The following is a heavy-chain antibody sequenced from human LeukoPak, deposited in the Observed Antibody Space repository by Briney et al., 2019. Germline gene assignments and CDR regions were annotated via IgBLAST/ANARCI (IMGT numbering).Heavy chain of an antibody. J-gene: IGHJ6*02. V-gene: IGHV3-23*01. D-gene: IGHD3-3*01. CDR3: AKGNDFWSGYTYYYYYGMDV. CDR2: ISGSGGST. Sequence: GGSLRLSCAASGFTFSSYAMSWVRQAPGKGLEWVSAISGSGGSTYYADSVKGRFTISRDNSKNTLYPQMNSLRAEDTAVYYCAKGNDFWSGYTYYYYYGMDVWGQGTTVTVSS. CDR1: GFTFSSYA.